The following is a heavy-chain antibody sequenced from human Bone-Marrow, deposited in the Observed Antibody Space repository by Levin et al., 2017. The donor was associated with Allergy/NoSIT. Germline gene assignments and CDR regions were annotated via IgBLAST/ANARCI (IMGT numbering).Heavy chain of an antibody. Sequence: GASVKVSCAASGFIFSRHGMHWVRQAPGKGLEWVAVVSYEGSTQYYADSVKGRFTISRDNSKNTLYLQMNSLRAEDTAVYYCAKESGYCSGGSCPPYKSYFDSWGKGTLVTVSS. CDR3: AKESGYCSGGSCPPYKSYFDS. J-gene: IGHJ4*02. CDR1: GFIFSRHG. CDR2: VSYEGSTQ. V-gene: IGHV3-30*18. D-gene: IGHD2-15*01.